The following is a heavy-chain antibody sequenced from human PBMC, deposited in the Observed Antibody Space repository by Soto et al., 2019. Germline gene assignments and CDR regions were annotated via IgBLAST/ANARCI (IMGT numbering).Heavy chain of an antibody. CDR3: ARDGKGDDAFDI. Sequence: EVQLVETGGGLIQPGGSLRFSCAASGFTVSSNYMNWVRQAPGKGLEWVSVIYSGGSTYYADSVKGRFSISRDNSKNTLYLQMNSLRAEDTAVYYCARDGKGDDAFDIWGQGTMVTVSS. J-gene: IGHJ3*02. CDR2: IYSGGST. D-gene: IGHD3-16*01. CDR1: GFTVSSNY. V-gene: IGHV3-53*02.